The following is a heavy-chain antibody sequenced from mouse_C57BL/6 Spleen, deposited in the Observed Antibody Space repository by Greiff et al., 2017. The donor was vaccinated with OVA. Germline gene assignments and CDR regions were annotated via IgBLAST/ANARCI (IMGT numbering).Heavy chain of an antibody. CDR2: IHPNSGST. CDR1: GYTFTSYW. J-gene: IGHJ4*01. D-gene: IGHD3-1*01. V-gene: IGHV1-64*01. CDR3: ARAGGLRGAMDY. Sequence: QVQLQQPGAELVKPGASVKLSCKASGYTFTSYWMHWVKQRPGQGLEWIGMIHPNSGSTNYNEKFKSKATLTVDKSSSTAYMQLSSLTSEDSAVYYGARAGGLRGAMDYWGQGTSVTVSS.